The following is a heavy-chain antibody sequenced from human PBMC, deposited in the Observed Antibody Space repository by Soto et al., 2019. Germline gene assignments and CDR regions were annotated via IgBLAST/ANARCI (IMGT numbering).Heavy chain of an antibody. V-gene: IGHV1-2*04. CDR1: GYTFTGYY. D-gene: IGHD2-2*01. Sequence: ASVKVSCKASGYTFTGYYMHWVRQAPGQGLEWMGWINPNSGGTNYAQKFQGWVTMTRDTSISTAYMELSRLGSDDTAVYYCAREGCSSTSCYPGVYGMDVWGQGTTVTVSS. CDR2: INPNSGGT. J-gene: IGHJ6*02. CDR3: AREGCSSTSCYPGVYGMDV.